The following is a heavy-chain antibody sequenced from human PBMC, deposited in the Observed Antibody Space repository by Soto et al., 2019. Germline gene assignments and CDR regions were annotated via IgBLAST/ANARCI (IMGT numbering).Heavy chain of an antibody. CDR3: VRDNSVLTVYGGTTYYAMDV. CDR1: GFTFRSYT. D-gene: IGHD3-10*01. V-gene: IGHV3-21*01. J-gene: IGHJ6*02. CDR2: ISSSGSYI. Sequence: PGGSLRLSCAASGFTFRSYTMQWVRQAPGKGLEWVSYISSSGSYIYYADSVKGRFTISRDNARNSLYLQMNSLRAEDTAVYYCVRDNSVLTVYGGTTYYAMDVWGQGTTVTVSS.